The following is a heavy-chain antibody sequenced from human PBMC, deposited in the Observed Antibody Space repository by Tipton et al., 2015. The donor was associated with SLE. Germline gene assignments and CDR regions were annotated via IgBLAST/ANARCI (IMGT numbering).Heavy chain of an antibody. D-gene: IGHD3-16*02. CDR3: ARDVPDYDYIWGSYRYTFDY. Sequence: TLSLTCTVSGDSIISGAYYWSWVRQHPGRGLEWLAYIFYSGSTYYNPSLKSRLNISVDTSKNQFSLKLSSVTAADTAVYYCARDVPDYDYIWGSYRYTFDYWGQGTLVTVSS. J-gene: IGHJ4*02. V-gene: IGHV4-31*03. CDR1: GDSIISGAYY. CDR2: IFYSGST.